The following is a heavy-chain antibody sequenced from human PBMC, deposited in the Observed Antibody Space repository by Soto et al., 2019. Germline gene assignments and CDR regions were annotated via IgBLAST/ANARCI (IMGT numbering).Heavy chain of an antibody. CDR3: ARDGAAASRGAFDI. CDR1: GGTFSSYA. J-gene: IGHJ3*02. CDR2: IIPIFGTA. D-gene: IGHD6-13*01. V-gene: IGHV1-69*13. Sequence: SVKVSCKASGGTFSSYAISWVRQAPGQGLEWMGGIIPIFGTANYAQKFQGRVTITADESTSTAYMELSSLRSEDTAVYYCARDGAAASRGAFDIWGQGTMVTVSS.